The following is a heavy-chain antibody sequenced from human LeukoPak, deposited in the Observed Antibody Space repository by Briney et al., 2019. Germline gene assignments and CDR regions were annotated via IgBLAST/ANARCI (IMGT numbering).Heavy chain of an antibody. CDR3: AKAPTLAAAGDY. Sequence: GGSLRLSCAASGFTFDDYAMHWVRQAPGKGLEWVSGISWNSGSIGYADSVKGRFTISRDNAKNSLYLQMNSLRPEDTAVYYCAKAPTLAAAGDYWGQGTLVTVSS. J-gene: IGHJ4*02. CDR1: GFTFDDYA. V-gene: IGHV3-9*01. D-gene: IGHD6-13*01. CDR2: ISWNSGSI.